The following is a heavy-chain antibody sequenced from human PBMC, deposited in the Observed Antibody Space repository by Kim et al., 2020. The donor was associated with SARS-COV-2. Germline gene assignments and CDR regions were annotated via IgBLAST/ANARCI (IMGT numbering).Heavy chain of an antibody. CDR3: ARAQHGSGKGAFDL. J-gene: IGHJ3*01. D-gene: IGHD3-10*01. V-gene: IGHV3-74*01. CDR2: ASRDGDYG. CDR1: GFTFANHW. Sequence: GGSLRLSCAASGFTFANHWINWVRQDPGKGLLWVARASRDGDYGDYAASVKGRFTVSRDNAKKTVDLQMHSLRVDDTGIYYCARAQHGSGKGAFDLWGQGTMVTVSS.